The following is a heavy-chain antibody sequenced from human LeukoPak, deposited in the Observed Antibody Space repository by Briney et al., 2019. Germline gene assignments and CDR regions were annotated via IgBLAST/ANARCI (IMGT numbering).Heavy chain of an antibody. D-gene: IGHD1-26*01. CDR1: GFSFTNSW. CDR2: IKQDGSTK. J-gene: IGHJ4*02. Sequence: GGSLRLSCAASGFSFTNSWMAWVRQAPGKGLEWVANIKQDGSTKHYADSLKGRVTISRDNPKNSLYLQMISLRADDTAVYYCARDTDGSLDYWGQGILDTVAS. CDR3: ARDTDGSLDY. V-gene: IGHV3-7*01.